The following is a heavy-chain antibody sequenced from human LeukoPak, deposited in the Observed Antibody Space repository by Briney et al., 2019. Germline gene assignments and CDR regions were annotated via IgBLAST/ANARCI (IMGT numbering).Heavy chain of an antibody. CDR1: GYSFTSYW. V-gene: IGHV5-51*01. CDR3: ASQGDSSGWSFDY. D-gene: IGHD6-19*01. CDR2: IYPGDSDT. Sequence: GESLKISCKGSGYSFTSYWIGWVRQMAGKGLEWMGIIYPGDSDTRYSPSFQGQVTISADKSISTAYLQWSSLKASDTAMYYCASQGDSSGWSFDYWGQGTLVTVSS. J-gene: IGHJ4*02.